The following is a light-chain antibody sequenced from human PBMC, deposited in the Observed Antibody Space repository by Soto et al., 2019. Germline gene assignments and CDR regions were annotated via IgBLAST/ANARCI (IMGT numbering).Light chain of an antibody. CDR1: QNVSSY. CDR3: LQRSNWPRT. CDR2: DTS. V-gene: IGKV3-11*01. J-gene: IGKJ1*01. Sequence: EIVLTLSPATLSLSPGERATLSCRASQNVSSYLAWYQQRPGQAPRLLIYDTSNRATGIPARFSGSGSGTDFTLTISSLEPEDFAVYYCLQRSNWPRTFGQGTKV.